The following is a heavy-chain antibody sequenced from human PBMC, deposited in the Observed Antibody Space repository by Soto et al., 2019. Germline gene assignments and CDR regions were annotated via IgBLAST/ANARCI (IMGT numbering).Heavy chain of an antibody. CDR1: GGSIISCGYY. V-gene: IGHV4-31*03. Sequence: SETLSLTCTVSGGSIISCGYYWSWIRQHPGKGLEWIGYIYYSGSTYYNPSLKSRVTISVDTSKNQFSLKLSSVTAADTAVYYCARSHWDDYSNSGYYFDYWGQGTLVTVSS. CDR2: IYYSGST. CDR3: ARSHWDDYSNSGYYFDY. D-gene: IGHD4-4*01. J-gene: IGHJ4*02.